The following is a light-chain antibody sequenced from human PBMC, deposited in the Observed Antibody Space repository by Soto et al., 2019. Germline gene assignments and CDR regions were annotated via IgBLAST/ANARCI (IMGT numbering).Light chain of an antibody. V-gene: IGKV1-12*01. Sequence: DIQMTQSPSFVSASVGDRVTSTCRASQGISRWLAWYQQRPGKAPELLIYGASSLQSGVPSRFSGSGSGTDFTLTMSSLQPEDFATYYCQQANSFPLTFGQGTRLEIK. CDR2: GAS. CDR3: QQANSFPLT. CDR1: QGISRW. J-gene: IGKJ5*01.